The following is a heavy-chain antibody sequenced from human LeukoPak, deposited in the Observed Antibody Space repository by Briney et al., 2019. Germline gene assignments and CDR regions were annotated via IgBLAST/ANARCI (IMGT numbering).Heavy chain of an antibody. CDR2: IDHTGSI. Sequence: LRLSCAVSGFPFSIYEMNWVRQPPGKGLEWIGEIDHTGSISYNPSLRSRVTISVDTFKNQFSLKLRSVTAADRAIYYCARGGYGPGSHYRYWGQGTLVTVSS. V-gene: IGHV4-34*01. CDR1: GFPFSIYE. D-gene: IGHD3-10*01. J-gene: IGHJ4*02. CDR3: ARGGYGPGSHYRY.